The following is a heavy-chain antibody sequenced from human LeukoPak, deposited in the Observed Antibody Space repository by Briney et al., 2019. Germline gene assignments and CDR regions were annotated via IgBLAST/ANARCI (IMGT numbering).Heavy chain of an antibody. D-gene: IGHD4-17*01. CDR2: ISSSSSTI. CDR1: GFTSSSYS. Sequence: GGSLRLSCAASGFTSSSYSMNWVRQAPGKGLEWVSYISSSSSTIYYADSVKGRFTISRDNAKNSLYLQMNSLRDEDTAVYYCARDWDKNDYGDPGYFDYWGQGTLVTVSS. V-gene: IGHV3-48*02. J-gene: IGHJ4*02. CDR3: ARDWDKNDYGDPGYFDY.